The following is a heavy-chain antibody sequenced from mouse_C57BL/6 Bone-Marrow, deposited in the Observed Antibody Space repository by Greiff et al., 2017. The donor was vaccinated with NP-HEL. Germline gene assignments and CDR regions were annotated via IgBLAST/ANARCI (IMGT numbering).Heavy chain of an antibody. CDR3: ARGVLPPYFDV. D-gene: IGHD1-1*01. Sequence: QVQLKQSGAELVKPGASVKLSCKASGYTFTSYWMHWVKQRPGQGLEWIGMIHPNSGSTNYNEKFKSKATLTVDKSSSTAYMQLSSLTSEDSAVYYCARGVLPPYFDVWGTGTTVTVSS. J-gene: IGHJ1*03. CDR2: IHPNSGST. CDR1: GYTFTSYW. V-gene: IGHV1-64*01.